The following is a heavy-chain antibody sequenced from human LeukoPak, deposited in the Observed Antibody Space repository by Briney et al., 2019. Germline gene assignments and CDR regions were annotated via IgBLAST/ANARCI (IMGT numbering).Heavy chain of an antibody. CDR2: ISGSGGST. J-gene: IGHJ4*02. CDR1: GFTFSSYA. Sequence: GRSLRLSCAASGFTFSSYAMSWVRQAPGKGLEWVSAISGSGGSTYYADSVKGRFTISRDNSKNTLYLQMNSLRAEDTAVYYSAKDPENLSLFDYWGQGTLVTVSS. D-gene: IGHD3-16*02. CDR3: AKDPENLSLFDY. V-gene: IGHV3-23*01.